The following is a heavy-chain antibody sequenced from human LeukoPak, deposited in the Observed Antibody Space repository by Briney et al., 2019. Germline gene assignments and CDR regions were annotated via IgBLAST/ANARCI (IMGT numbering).Heavy chain of an antibody. CDR1: GFTFSSYSMN. J-gene: IGHJ5*02. CDR2: IYYSGST. CDR3: ARLGYFDWLFDP. Sequence: PGGSLRLSCAASGFTFSSYSMNWVRQPPGKGLEWIGSIYYSGSTYYNPSLKSRVTISVDTSKNQFSLKLSSVTAADTAVYYCARLGYFDWLFDPWGQGTLVTVSS. V-gene: IGHV4-39*01. D-gene: IGHD3-9*01.